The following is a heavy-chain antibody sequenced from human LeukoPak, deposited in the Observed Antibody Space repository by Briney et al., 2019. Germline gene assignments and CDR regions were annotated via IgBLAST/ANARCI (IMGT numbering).Heavy chain of an antibody. D-gene: IGHD3-3*01. Sequence: PGGSLRLSCAASGFSFSKYIMNWVRQAPGKGLEWVSYISSSSSTIFYADSVQGRFTISRDNAKNSLHLQMNSLRAEDTAVYYYAGGFPGGVWGKGTTVTVSS. CDR3: AGGFPGGV. V-gene: IGHV3-48*01. CDR2: ISSSSSTI. CDR1: GFSFSKYI. J-gene: IGHJ6*04.